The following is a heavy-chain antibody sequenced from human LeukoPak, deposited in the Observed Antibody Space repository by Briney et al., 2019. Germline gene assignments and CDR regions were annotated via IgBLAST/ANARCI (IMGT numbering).Heavy chain of an antibody. CDR1: GFIFKNYW. J-gene: IGHJ3*02. CDR3: ATSIAYAVDI. D-gene: IGHD2/OR15-2a*01. V-gene: IGHV3-7*05. CDR2: INQDGSEK. Sequence: GGSLRFSCPASGFIFKNYWMSWVRQAPGQGLQWVAHINQDGSEKYYLDSVKGRFTISRDNAKNSMYLQMNSLRADDTAVYYCATSIAYAVDIWGQGTMVTVSS.